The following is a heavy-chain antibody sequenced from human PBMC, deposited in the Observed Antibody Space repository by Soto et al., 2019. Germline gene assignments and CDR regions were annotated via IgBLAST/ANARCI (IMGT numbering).Heavy chain of an antibody. Sequence: QVQLVQSGAEVKKPGSSVRVSCQASGGTFTTYAFNWVRQAPGQGLEWMGGIIPMYNKPNYAPNFLGRVTMSADPSTSTGYMELTTLRSEDTAVYFCARGYGGGYYYAMDVWGQGNTVTVSS. J-gene: IGHJ6*02. V-gene: IGHV1-69*01. CDR3: ARGYGGGYYYAMDV. D-gene: IGHD4-17*01. CDR1: GGTFTTYA. CDR2: IIPMYNKP.